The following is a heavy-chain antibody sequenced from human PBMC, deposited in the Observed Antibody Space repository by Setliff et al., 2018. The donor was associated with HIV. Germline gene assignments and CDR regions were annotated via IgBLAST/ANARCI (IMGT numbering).Heavy chain of an antibody. D-gene: IGHD2-2*02. Sequence: KPSETLSLTCNVSGGSISSGSHYWSWVRQPAGKGLEWIGQIYTRGSTNYNPSLKSRVSISIDTSKNQFSLKLRYVTAADTAVYYCARDPRAPRTIRAFDIWGRGTMVTVSS. J-gene: IGHJ3*02. V-gene: IGHV4-61*09. CDR1: GGSISSGSHY. CDR2: IYTRGST. CDR3: ARDPRAPRTIRAFDI.